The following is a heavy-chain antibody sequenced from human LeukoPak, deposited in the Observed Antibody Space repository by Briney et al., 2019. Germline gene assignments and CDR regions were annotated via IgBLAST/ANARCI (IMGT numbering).Heavy chain of an antibody. V-gene: IGHV3-30*02. CDR1: GFTFSSYG. CDR2: IRYDGSNK. D-gene: IGHD6-19*01. CDR3: AKDFSSWGSIAVAGSQNY. J-gene: IGHJ4*02. Sequence: SGGPLRLSCAASGFTFSSYGMHWVRQAPGKGLEWVAFIRYDGSNKYYADSVKGRFTISRDNSKNTLYLQMNSLRAEDTAVYYCAKDFSSWGSIAVAGSQNYWGQGTLVTVSS.